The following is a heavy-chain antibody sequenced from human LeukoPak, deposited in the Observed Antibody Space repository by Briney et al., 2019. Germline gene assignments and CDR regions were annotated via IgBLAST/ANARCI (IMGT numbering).Heavy chain of an antibody. V-gene: IGHV3-9*01. CDR2: ISWNSGSI. CDR1: GFTFDDYA. D-gene: IGHD3-10*01. Sequence: AGRSLRLSCAASGFTFDDYAMHWVRQAPGKGLEWVSGISWNSGSIGYADSVKGRFTISRDNAKNSLYLQMNSLRAEDTALYYCATFGAMSLDYWGQGTLVTVSS. J-gene: IGHJ4*02. CDR3: ATFGAMSLDY.